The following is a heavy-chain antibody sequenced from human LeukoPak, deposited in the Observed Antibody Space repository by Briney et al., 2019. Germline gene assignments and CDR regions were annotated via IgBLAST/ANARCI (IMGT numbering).Heavy chain of an antibody. CDR2: ISWDGSRT. D-gene: IGHD3-3*01. CDR1: GFTFDAYN. J-gene: IGHJ6*04. Sequence: GGSLRLSCAASGFTFDAYNMHWVRQVPGKGLEGDSRISWDGSRTNYAVSVEGRFTISRDNAKNSLYLQMNSLRAEDTAVYYCARDGITIWPLDVWGKGTTVTVSS. V-gene: IGHV3-20*04. CDR3: ARDGITIWPLDV.